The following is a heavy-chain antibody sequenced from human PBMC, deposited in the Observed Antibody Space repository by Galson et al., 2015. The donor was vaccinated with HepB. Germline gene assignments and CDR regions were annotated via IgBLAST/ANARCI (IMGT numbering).Heavy chain of an antibody. CDR1: GYTLTELS. CDR3: ATVGILQRYLAGLPVAAPIYFDD. CDR2: FDPEDGET. D-gene: IGHD6-19*01. Sequence: SVKVSCKVSGYTLTELSMHWVRQAPGKGLEWMGGFDPEDGETIYAQKFQGRVTMTEDTSTDTAYMELSSLRSEDTDVYYCATVGILQRYLAGLPVAAPIYFDDWGQVTLVTVSS. V-gene: IGHV1-24*01. J-gene: IGHJ4*02.